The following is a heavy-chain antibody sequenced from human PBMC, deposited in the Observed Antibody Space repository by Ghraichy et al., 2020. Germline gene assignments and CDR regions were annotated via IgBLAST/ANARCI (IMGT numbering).Heavy chain of an antibody. CDR3: TRDAYCGGDCYFHWYFDL. V-gene: IGHV3-30*04. D-gene: IGHD2-21*02. J-gene: IGHJ2*01. CDR1: GFTFSSYA. CDR2: ISYDGIYT. Sequence: GESLNISCAASGFTFSSYAMHWVRQAPGKGLEWVAVISYDGIYTYFADSVKGRFTISRDNSKNTLYLQMNSLRPDDTAVYYCTRDAYCGGDCYFHWYFDLGGRGTLVTGSS.